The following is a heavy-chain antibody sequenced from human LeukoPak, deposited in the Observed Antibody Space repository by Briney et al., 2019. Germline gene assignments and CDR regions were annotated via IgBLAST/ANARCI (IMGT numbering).Heavy chain of an antibody. Sequence: TGGSLRLSCAASGFTFSSYWMSWVRQAPGKGLEWVANIKQDGSEKYYVDSVKGRFTISRDNPKNSLYLRMNNLRAEDTAVYYCASGLGRAIYYGSGRADYWGQGTLVTVSS. D-gene: IGHD3-10*01. CDR2: IKQDGSEK. J-gene: IGHJ4*02. V-gene: IGHV3-7*01. CDR1: GFTFSSYW. CDR3: ASGLGRAIYYGSGRADY.